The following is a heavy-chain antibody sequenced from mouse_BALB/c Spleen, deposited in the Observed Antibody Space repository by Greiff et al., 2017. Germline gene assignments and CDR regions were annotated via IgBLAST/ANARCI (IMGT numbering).Heavy chain of an antibody. V-gene: IGHV5-9-3*01. CDR3: ARSSTDY. D-gene: IGHD2-1*01. CDR1: GFTFSSYA. CDR2: ISSGGSYT. J-gene: IGHJ2*01. Sequence: DVQLVESGGGLVKPGGSLKLSCAASGFTFSSYAMSWVRQTPEKRLEWVATISSGGSYTYYPDSVKGRFTISRDNAKNTLYLQMSSLRSEDTAMYYCARSSTDYWGQGTTLTVSS.